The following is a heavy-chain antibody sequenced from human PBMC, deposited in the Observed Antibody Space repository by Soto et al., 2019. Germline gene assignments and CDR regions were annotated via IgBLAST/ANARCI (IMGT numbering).Heavy chain of an antibody. CDR2: IDPSDSYT. J-gene: IGHJ3*02. Sequence: GESLKISCKGSGYSFTSYWISWVRQMPGKGLEWMGRIDPSDSYTNYSPSFQGHVTISADKSISTAYLQWSSLKASDTAMYYCARGGVDIVLMVYAPHDAFDIWGQGTMVTVSS. CDR3: ARGGVDIVLMVYAPHDAFDI. V-gene: IGHV5-10-1*01. CDR1: GYSFTSYW. D-gene: IGHD2-8*01.